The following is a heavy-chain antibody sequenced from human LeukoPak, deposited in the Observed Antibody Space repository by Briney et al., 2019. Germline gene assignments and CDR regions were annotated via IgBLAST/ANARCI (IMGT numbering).Heavy chain of an antibody. CDR1: GFTISSYW. V-gene: IGHV3-74*01. CDR2: INSDGSST. Sequence: GGSLRLSCAASGFTISSYWMHWVRHAPGKGLVWVSRINSDGSSTSCADSAKGRFTISRDNDKNTLDLQMNSRIAEDTAVYCCARAPSWAAARTGNWFDPWGQGTLVTVSS. J-gene: IGHJ5*02. D-gene: IGHD6-13*01. CDR3: ARAPSWAAARTGNWFDP.